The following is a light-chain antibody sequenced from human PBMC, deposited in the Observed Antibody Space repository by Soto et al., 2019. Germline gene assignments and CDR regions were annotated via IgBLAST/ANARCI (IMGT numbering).Light chain of an antibody. V-gene: IGKV3-20*01. CDR3: QQFGGSSRT. Sequence: EIVLTQSPGTLSLSPGERATLSCRASQGVSSTYLAWYQQKPGQAPRLLIYGASFRAIGIPDRFSGSGSGTDFTLTISRLEPEDFAVYYCQQFGGSSRTFGQGTKVEIK. CDR2: GAS. CDR1: QGVSSTY. J-gene: IGKJ1*01.